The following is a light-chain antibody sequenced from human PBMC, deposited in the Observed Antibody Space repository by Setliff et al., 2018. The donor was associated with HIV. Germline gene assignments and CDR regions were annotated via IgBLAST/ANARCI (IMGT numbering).Light chain of an antibody. J-gene: IGLJ2*01. Sequence: QSALTQPPSVSGVPGLRVTISCTGNSSNIGAGYALHWYQQIPGTAPKLLIFDNTKRPSGVPDRFSASRSGTSGSLSITWPQIEDEADYYCQSYDNSLKAVVFGGGTK. CDR2: DNT. CDR1: SSNIGAGYA. CDR3: QSYDNSLKAVV. V-gene: IGLV1-40*01.